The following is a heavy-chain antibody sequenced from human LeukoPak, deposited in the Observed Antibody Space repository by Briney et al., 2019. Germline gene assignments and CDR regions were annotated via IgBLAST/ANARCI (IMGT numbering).Heavy chain of an antibody. D-gene: IGHD2-15*01. CDR3: ARRDSRRRGGSHDAFDI. V-gene: IGHV5-51*01. CDR1: GYSFTTYW. CDR2: IYPGDSDT. J-gene: IGHJ3*02. Sequence: GESLQISCQGSGYSFTTYWISWMRQMPGKGLEWMGIIYPGDSDTRYSPSFQGQVTISADKSITTAYLQWNSLKALDTAMYYCARRDSRRRGGSHDAFDIWGQGTMVTVSS.